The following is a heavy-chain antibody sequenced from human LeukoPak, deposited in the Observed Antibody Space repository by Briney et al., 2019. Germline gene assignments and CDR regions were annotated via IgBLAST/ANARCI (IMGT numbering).Heavy chain of an antibody. Sequence: SETLSLTCAVSGGSISSSNWWSWVRQPPGKGLEWIGEIYHSGSTNYNPSLKSRVTISVDKSKNQFSLKLSSVTAVDTAVYYCARLRRGYSYGHFDYWGQGTLVTVSS. D-gene: IGHD5-18*01. CDR1: GGSISSSNW. V-gene: IGHV4-4*02. CDR2: IYHSGST. CDR3: ARLRRGYSYGHFDY. J-gene: IGHJ4*02.